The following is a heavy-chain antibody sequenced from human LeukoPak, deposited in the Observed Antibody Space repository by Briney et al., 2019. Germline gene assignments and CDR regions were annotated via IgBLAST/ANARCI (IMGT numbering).Heavy chain of an antibody. Sequence: GGSLRLSCAASGFIFSNYWMSWVRQAPGKGLEWVANIKQDGSEKYYVDSVKGRFTISRDNAKNSLYLEMNSLRAEDTAVYYCAREVGFCDYWGQGTLVTVSS. CDR1: GFIFSNYW. CDR3: AREVGFCDY. D-gene: IGHD3-10*01. J-gene: IGHJ4*02. CDR2: IKQDGSEK. V-gene: IGHV3-7*01.